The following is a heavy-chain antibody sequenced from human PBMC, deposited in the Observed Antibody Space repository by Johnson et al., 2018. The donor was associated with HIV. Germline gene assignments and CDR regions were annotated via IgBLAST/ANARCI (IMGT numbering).Heavy chain of an antibody. J-gene: IGHJ3*02. D-gene: IGHD5-18*01. V-gene: IGHV3-13*01. Sequence: VQLVESGGGLVQPGGSLRLSCAASGLTFSSYDMYWVRQATGKGLEWVSGIGTTGDTYYPGSVKGRFTISRDNSKNTLYLQMNSLRAEDTAVYYCARDRYSYGQPMHAFDIWGQGTMVTVSS. CDR2: IGTTGDT. CDR1: GLTFSSYD. CDR3: ARDRYSYGQPMHAFDI.